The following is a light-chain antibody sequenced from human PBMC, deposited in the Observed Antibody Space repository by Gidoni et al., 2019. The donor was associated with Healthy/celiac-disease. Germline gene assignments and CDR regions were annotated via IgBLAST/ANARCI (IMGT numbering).Light chain of an antibody. Sequence: EIVLTQSPGTLSFSPGERATLSCRASQSVSSSYLAWYQQKPGQAPRLLIDGAPSRATGIPDRFSGSGSGTDFTLTISRLEPEDFAVYYCQQYGSSLFTFGPGTKVDIK. CDR3: QQYGSSLFT. V-gene: IGKV3-20*01. CDR1: QSVSSSY. CDR2: GAP. J-gene: IGKJ3*01.